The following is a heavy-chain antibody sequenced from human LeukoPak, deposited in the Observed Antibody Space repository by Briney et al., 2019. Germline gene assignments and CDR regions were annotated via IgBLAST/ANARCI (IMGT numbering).Heavy chain of an antibody. Sequence: GGSLRLSCAASGFTFSSYSMNWVRRAPGKGLEWVSYISSSSSTIYYADSVKGRFTISRDNAKNSLYLQMNSLRAEDTAVYYCARVFPLWQQLAKFDYWGQGTLVTVSS. J-gene: IGHJ4*02. CDR1: GFTFSSYS. CDR2: ISSSSSTI. V-gene: IGHV3-48*01. CDR3: ARVFPLWQQLAKFDY. D-gene: IGHD6-13*01.